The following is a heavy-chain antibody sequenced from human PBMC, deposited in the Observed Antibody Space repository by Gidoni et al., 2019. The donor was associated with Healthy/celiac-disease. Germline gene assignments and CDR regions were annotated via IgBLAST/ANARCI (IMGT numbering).Heavy chain of an antibody. D-gene: IGHD6-19*01. CDR1: GFTFSSYG. CDR2: ISYDGSNK. V-gene: IGHV3-30*03. J-gene: IGHJ4*02. CDR3: ASLGGGAVAGGV. Sequence: QVQLLESGGGVVQPGRSLRLSCAAAGFTFSSYGVHWVRQAPGKGLGGVAVISYDGSNKYYADSVKGRFTIARDNSKNTLYLQMNSLRAEDTAVYFCASLGGGAVAGGVWGQGTLVTVSS.